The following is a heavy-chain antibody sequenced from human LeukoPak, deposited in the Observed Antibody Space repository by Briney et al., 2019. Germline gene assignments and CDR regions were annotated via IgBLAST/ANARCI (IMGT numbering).Heavy chain of an antibody. CDR3: TLDHYGDYIRDY. V-gene: IGHV3-49*03. CDR1: GFTFGDYA. D-gene: IGHD4-17*01. CDR2: IRSKAYGGTT. J-gene: IGHJ4*02. Sequence: PGGSLRLSCTASGFTFGDYAMSWFRQAPGKGLEWVGFIRSKAYGGTTEYAASVKGRFTISRDDSKSIAYLQMNSLKTEDTAVYYRTLDHYGDYIRDYWGQGTLVTVSS.